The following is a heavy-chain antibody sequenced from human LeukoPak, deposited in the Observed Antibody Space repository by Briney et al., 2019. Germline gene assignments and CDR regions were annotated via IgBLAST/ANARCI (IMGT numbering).Heavy chain of an antibody. CDR2: ISSSGGTT. D-gene: IGHD3-9*01. Sequence: GGSLRLSCAASGFTFSSYAMSWVRQAPGKGLEWVSAISSSGGTTYYAGSVKGRFTISRDSSRNTLYLQMISLRAEDTAVYYCARDPPDILTGYFLRTGFDYWGQGTLVTVSS. CDR1: GFTFSSYA. J-gene: IGHJ4*02. V-gene: IGHV3-23*01. CDR3: ARDPPDILTGYFLRTGFDY.